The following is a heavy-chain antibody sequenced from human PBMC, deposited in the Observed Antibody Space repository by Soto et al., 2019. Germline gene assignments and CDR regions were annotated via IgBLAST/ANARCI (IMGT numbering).Heavy chain of an antibody. Sequence: SLTCTVSGGSISSGGYYWSWIRQHPGKGLEWIGYIYYYGYTYYNPSLKSRVTISVDTSKNQFSLKLSSVTAADTALYYCARAGGFNWFDPWGQGTLVTVSS. D-gene: IGHD3-10*01. CDR3: ARAGGFNWFDP. CDR1: GGSISSGGYY. CDR2: IYYYGYT. J-gene: IGHJ5*02. V-gene: IGHV4-31*03.